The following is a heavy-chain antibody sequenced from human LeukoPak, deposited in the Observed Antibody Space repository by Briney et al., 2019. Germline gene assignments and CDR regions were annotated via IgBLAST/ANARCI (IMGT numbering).Heavy chain of an antibody. V-gene: IGHV3-53*04. CDR2: IYSGGST. D-gene: IGHD5-24*01. J-gene: IGHJ3*02. CDR1: GFTVSSNY. Sequence: GGSLRLSCAASGFTVSSNYMSWVRQAPGKGLESVSVIYSGGSTYYADSVKGRFTISRHNSKNTLYLQMNSLRAEDTAVYYCARGGRSGYNYWESAFEIWGQGTMVTVSS. CDR3: ARGGRSGYNYWESAFEI.